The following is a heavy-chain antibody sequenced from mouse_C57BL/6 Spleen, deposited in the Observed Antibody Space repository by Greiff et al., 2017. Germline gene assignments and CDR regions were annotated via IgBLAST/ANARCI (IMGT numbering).Heavy chain of an antibody. D-gene: IGHD2-13*01. CDR3: ARWDYRFDY. CDR1: GYTFTSYW. CDR2: IDPSDSET. J-gene: IGHJ2*01. V-gene: IGHV1-52*01. Sequence: QVQLQQPGAELVRPGSSVKLSCKASGYTFTSYWMHWVKQRPIQGLEWIGNIDPSDSETNYNQKFKDKATLTVDKSSSTAYMQLSSLTSEDSAVYYGARWDYRFDYWGQGTTLTVSS.